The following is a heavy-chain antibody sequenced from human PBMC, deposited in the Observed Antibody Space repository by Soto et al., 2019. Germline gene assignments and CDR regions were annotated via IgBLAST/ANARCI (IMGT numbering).Heavy chain of an antibody. V-gene: IGHV4-34*01. CDR1: GGSFSGYY. D-gene: IGHD4-17*01. CDR3: ARTTQAGTVGY. J-gene: IGHJ4*02. Sequence: SETLSLTCAVYGGSFSGYYWSWIRQPPGKGLEWIGEINHSGSTNYNPSLKSRVTLSVDTSKDQFSLKLSSVTAADTAVYYCARTTQAGTVGYWGQGTLVTVS. CDR2: INHSGST.